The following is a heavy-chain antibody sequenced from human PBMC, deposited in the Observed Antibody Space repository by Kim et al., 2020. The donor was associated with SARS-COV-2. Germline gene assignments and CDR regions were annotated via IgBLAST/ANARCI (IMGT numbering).Heavy chain of an antibody. CDR3: ARDSRWVLWAREYFDL. D-gene: IGHD3-10*01. Sequence: ASVKVSCKASGYTFTSYAMHWVRQAPGQRLEGMGWINAGNGNTKYSQKFQGRVTITRDTSASTAYMEQSSLRSEDTDVYYCARDSRWVLWAREYFDLGGRSTLATVSS. J-gene: IGHJ2*01. CDR2: INAGNGNT. CDR1: GYTFTSYA. V-gene: IGHV1-3*01.